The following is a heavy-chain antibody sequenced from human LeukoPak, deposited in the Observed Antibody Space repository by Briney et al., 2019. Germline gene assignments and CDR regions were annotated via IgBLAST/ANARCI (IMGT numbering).Heavy chain of an antibody. V-gene: IGHV4-28*01. CDR1: GYSITSSSW. D-gene: IGHD3-10*01. CDR2: IYHSGTT. CDR3: ARKENVYYYFDY. J-gene: IGHJ4*02. Sequence: SETLSLTCAVSGYSITSSSWWGWIRQPPGKGLEWIGYIYHSGTTYYNPSLQSRVTMSVDTSKNQFSLKLSSVTAVDTAVYYGARKENVYYYFDYWGQGTLVTVSS.